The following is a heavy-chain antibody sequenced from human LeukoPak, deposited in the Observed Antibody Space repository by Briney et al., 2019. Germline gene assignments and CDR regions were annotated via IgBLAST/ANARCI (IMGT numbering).Heavy chain of an antibody. Sequence: GGSLRLSCAASKFTFSSYVMSWVRQAPGKGLEWISAISGSGGSTYYADSVKGRFTISRDNSKNTLYLQMNSLRAEDTAVYYCAKDHVRDYGDYVSFDYWGQGTLVTVSS. CDR2: ISGSGGST. CDR1: KFTFSSYV. J-gene: IGHJ4*02. D-gene: IGHD4-17*01. V-gene: IGHV3-23*01. CDR3: AKDHVRDYGDYVSFDY.